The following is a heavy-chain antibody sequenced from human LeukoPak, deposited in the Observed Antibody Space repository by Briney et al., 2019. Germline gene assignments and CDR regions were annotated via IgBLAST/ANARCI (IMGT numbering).Heavy chain of an antibody. CDR1: GGSFSGYY. V-gene: IGHV4-34*01. CDR3: ARQWGDIVVVPAAMRYYYYGMDV. J-gene: IGHJ6*02. CDR2: INHSGRT. D-gene: IGHD2-2*01. Sequence: SETLSLTCAVYGGSFSGYYWSWIRQPPGKGLEWIGEINHSGRTNYNPSLKSRVTISVDTSKNQFSLKLSSVTAADTAVYYCARQWGDIVVVPAAMRYYYYGMDVWGQGTTVTVSS.